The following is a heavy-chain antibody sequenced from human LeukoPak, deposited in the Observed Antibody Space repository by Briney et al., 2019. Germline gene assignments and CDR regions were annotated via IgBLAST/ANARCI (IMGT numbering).Heavy chain of an antibody. J-gene: IGHJ4*02. CDR1: GFTFSTYA. V-gene: IGHV3-23*01. CDR3: AKDPRGGYNLFYFDY. Sequence: GGSLRLSCAASGFTFSTYALNWVRQAPGKGLEWVSAISGSGGSTYYADSVKGRFTISRDNSKNTLDLQMNSLRVEDTAVYYCAKDPRGGYNLFYFDYWGQGTQVTVSS. D-gene: IGHD5-24*01. CDR2: ISGSGGST.